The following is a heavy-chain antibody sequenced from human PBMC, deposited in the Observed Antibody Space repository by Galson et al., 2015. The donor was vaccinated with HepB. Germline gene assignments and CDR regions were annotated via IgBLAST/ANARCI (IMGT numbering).Heavy chain of an antibody. V-gene: IGHV3-23*01. D-gene: IGHD6-19*01. CDR1: GFTFSSYA. Sequence: SLRLSCAASGFTFSSYAMSWVRQAPGKGLEWVSAISGSGGSTYYADSVKGRFTISRDNSKNALYLQMNSLRAEDTAVYYCAKVIAVAGSRYFDLWGRGTLVTVSS. CDR3: AKVIAVAGSRYFDL. J-gene: IGHJ2*01. CDR2: ISGSGGST.